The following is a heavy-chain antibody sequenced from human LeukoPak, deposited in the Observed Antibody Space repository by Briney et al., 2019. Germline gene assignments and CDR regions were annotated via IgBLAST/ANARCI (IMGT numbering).Heavy chain of an antibody. Sequence: AGGSLRLSCAASGFTFSSYEMNWVRQAPGKGLEWVSSISSSSSYIYYADSVKGRFTISRDNAKNSLYLQMNSLRAEDTAVYYCARAAAGMDFDYWGQGTLVTVSS. D-gene: IGHD6-13*01. J-gene: IGHJ4*02. V-gene: IGHV3-21*01. CDR3: ARAAAGMDFDY. CDR1: GFTFSSYE. CDR2: ISSSSSYI.